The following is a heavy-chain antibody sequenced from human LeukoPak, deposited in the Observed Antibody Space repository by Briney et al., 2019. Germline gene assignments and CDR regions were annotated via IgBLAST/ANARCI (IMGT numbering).Heavy chain of an antibody. V-gene: IGHV1-46*01. CDR2: INPSGGST. J-gene: IGHJ6*03. Sequence: GGSLRLSCEASGFTFRSYGMHWVRQAPGQGLEWMGIINPSGGSTSYAQKFQGRVTMTRDTSTSTVYMELSSLRSEDTAVYCCARVGAYGSGWYGYYYYYMDVWGKGTTVTISS. CDR1: GFTFRSYG. D-gene: IGHD6-19*01. CDR3: ARVGAYGSGWYGYYYYYMDV.